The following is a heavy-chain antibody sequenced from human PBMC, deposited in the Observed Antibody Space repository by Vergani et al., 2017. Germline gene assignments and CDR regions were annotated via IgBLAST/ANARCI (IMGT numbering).Heavy chain of an antibody. CDR1: GGSISSGSYY. J-gene: IGHJ6*02. D-gene: IGHD2-15*01. Sequence: QVQLQESGPGLVKPSQTLSLTCTVSGGSISSGSYYWSWIRQPAGKGLEWIGGIYTSGSTNYNPSLKSRVTISVDTSKNQFSLKLSSVTAADTAVYYCARGPVAATALAMDVWGQGTTVTVAS. CDR2: IYTSGST. CDR3: ARGPVAATALAMDV. V-gene: IGHV4-61*02.